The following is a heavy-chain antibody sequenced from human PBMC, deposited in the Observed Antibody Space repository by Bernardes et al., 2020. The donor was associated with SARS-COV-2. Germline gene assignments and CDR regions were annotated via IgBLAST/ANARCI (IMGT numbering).Heavy chain of an antibody. CDR1: GGSISSSRYY. CDR2: IHYSGST. CDR3: ATLDRFLSGMTTEYPDY. V-gene: IGHV4-39*06. Sequence: SETLSLTCTVPGGSISSSRYYWAWIRQPPGKGLEWIGSIHYSGSTYYNPSLKSRVTISVDTSKNQFPLKLSLLTAADTAVYYCATLDRFLSGMTTEYPDYWGQGTLVTVSS. D-gene: IGHD4-17*01. J-gene: IGHJ4*02.